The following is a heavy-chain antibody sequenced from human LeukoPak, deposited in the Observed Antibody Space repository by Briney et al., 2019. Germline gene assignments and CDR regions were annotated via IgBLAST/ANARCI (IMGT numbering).Heavy chain of an antibody. CDR2: INPNSGGT. D-gene: IGHD3-22*01. Sequence: ASVKVSCKASGYTFTSYDISWVRQAPGQGLEWMGWINPNSGGTNYAQKFQGRVTMTRDTSISTAYMELSRLRSDDTAVYYCARVYDSSGYYPSGFDYWGQGTLVTVSS. CDR3: ARVYDSSGYYPSGFDY. J-gene: IGHJ4*02. V-gene: IGHV1-2*02. CDR1: GYTFTSYD.